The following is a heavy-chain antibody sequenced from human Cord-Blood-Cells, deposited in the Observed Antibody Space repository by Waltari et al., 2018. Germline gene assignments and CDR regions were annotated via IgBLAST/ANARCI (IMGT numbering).Heavy chain of an antibody. CDR1: GGTFSSYA. CDR2: IIPICGTA. D-gene: IGHD6-13*01. Sequence: QVQLVQSGAEVKKPGSSVKVSCKASGGTFSSYAISWVRQAPGQGLEWVGGIIPICGTANYAQKFQGRVTITADKSTSTAYMELSSLRSEDTAVYYCARDRIAAAGTDGNWFDPWGQGTLVTVSS. V-gene: IGHV1-69*06. J-gene: IGHJ5*02. CDR3: ARDRIAAAGTDGNWFDP.